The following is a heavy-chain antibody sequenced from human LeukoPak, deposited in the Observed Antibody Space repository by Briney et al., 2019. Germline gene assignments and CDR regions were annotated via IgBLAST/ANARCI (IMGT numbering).Heavy chain of an antibody. CDR2: IYASGSA. D-gene: IGHD1-26*01. Sequence: SQTLSLTCTVSGGSIISGSYYRSWIRQPAGKGLEWIGRIYASGSANCNPSLKSRVTMSVDTSKNQFSLKLSSVTAADTAVYYCARVSVAATNSFDYWGQGTLVTVSS. CDR3: ARVSVAATNSFDY. V-gene: IGHV4-61*02. CDR1: GGSIISGSYY. J-gene: IGHJ4*02.